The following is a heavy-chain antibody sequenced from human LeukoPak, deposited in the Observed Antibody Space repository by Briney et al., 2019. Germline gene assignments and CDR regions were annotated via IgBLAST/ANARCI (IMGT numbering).Heavy chain of an antibody. CDR3: ARAGTTGTGGDAFDI. V-gene: IGHV1-18*01. CDR2: ISPSSGNN. J-gene: IGHJ3*02. CDR1: GSSFMTFG. Sequence: ASVKLSCKASGSSFMTFGISWVRQATGQGLEWMGWISPSSGNNNPAQKAQGRLSMSTDTSTGIAYMHLRSLTPDDTALYYCARAGTTGTGGDAFDIWGQGTMVIVSA. D-gene: IGHD1-1*01.